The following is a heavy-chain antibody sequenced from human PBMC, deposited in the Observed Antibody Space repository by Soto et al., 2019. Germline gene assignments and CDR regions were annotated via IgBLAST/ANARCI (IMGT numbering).Heavy chain of an antibody. CDR1: GFNSDDYG. CDR2: IGRPAYGETA. CDR3: SRDGDYYGLDV. D-gene: IGHD3-3*01. V-gene: IGHV3-49*04. J-gene: IGHJ6*02. Sequence: LRLSCSFSGFNSDDYGLTWVRQAPGKGLEWVGFIGRPAYGETAEYAASVKGRFIISRDDSKHVAYLQMNSLQTEDTAIYYCSRDGDYYGLDVWGQGTTVTVSS.